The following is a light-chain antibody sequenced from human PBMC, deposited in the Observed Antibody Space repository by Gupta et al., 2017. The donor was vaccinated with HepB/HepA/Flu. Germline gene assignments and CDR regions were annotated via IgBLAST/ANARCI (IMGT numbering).Light chain of an antibody. CDR1: QSVLYSSNNKNY. Sequence: DIVMTQSTDSLPVSVGEGDHIKCEYSQSVLYSSNNKNYLAWYQQKPGQPPKLLIYWASTRESGVPDRFSGSGSGTDFTLTISSLQAEDVAVYYCQQYYSTPPLTFGGGTKVEIK. J-gene: IGKJ4*01. CDR2: WAS. V-gene: IGKV4-1*01. CDR3: QQYYSTPPLT.